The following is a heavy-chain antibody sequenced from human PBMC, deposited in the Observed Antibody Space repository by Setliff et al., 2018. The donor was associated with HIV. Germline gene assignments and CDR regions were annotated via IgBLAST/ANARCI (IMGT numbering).Heavy chain of an antibody. Sequence: SETLSLTCTVSGGSIRTYYWSWIRQPPGKGLEWIEYIFYSVNTNYNPSLKGRVTISVDTSKNQFSLKLSSVTAADTAVYYCARLAREEYCRGRTCYPNWFDPWGPGTLVTVSS. CDR1: GGSIRTYY. CDR2: IFYSVNT. V-gene: IGHV4-59*08. D-gene: IGHD2-15*01. J-gene: IGHJ5*02. CDR3: ARLAREEYCRGRTCYPNWFDP.